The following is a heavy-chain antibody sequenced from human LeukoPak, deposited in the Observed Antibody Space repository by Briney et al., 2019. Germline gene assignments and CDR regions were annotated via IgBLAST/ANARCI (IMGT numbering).Heavy chain of an antibody. CDR1: GGSISSSSYY. CDR3: ATLLGVGYYYYYYGMDV. J-gene: IGHJ6*02. V-gene: IGHV4-39*01. CDR2: IYYSGST. D-gene: IGHD2/OR15-2a*01. Sequence: SEPLSLTCTVSGGSISSSSYYWGWIRQPPGKGLEWIGSIYYSGSTYYNPSLKSRVTISVDTSKNQFSLKLSSVTAADTAVYYCATLLGVGYYYYYYGMDVWGQGTTVTVSS.